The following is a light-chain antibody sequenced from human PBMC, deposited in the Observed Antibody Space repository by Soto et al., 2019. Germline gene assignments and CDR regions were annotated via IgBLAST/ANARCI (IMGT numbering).Light chain of an antibody. CDR2: DVS. Sequence: QLVLTQPASVSGSPGQSITISCTGTSSDVSGYNYVSWYQQHPGKAPKLMIYDVSNRPSGVSNRFSGSKSGNTASLTISGLQAEDEADYYCSSYTSSRIRVFGGGTKLTVL. CDR1: SSDVSGYNY. V-gene: IGLV2-14*01. CDR3: SSYTSSRIRV. J-gene: IGLJ2*01.